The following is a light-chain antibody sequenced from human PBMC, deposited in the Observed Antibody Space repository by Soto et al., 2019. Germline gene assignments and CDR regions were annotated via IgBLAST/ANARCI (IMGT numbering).Light chain of an antibody. V-gene: IGKV1-17*01. CDR1: QGIRND. CDR3: LLHKSYVWT. J-gene: IGKJ1*01. CDR2: AAS. Sequence: DIQITQSPSSLSASVGDRVTITCRASQGIRNDLSWYQQKPGKAPKRLIYAASSLQGGVPSRFSGSGSGTEFTLTITSMQPEDFANYFCLLHKSYVWTFGQGTKVDIK.